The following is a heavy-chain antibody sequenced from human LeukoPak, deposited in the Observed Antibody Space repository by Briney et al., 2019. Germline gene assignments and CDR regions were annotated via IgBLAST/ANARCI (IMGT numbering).Heavy chain of an antibody. V-gene: IGHV3-9*03. CDR1: GFTFDDYA. J-gene: IGHJ4*02. D-gene: IGHD3-10*01. Sequence: GGSLRLSCAASGFTFDDYAMHWVRHAPGKGLEWVSGISWNSGSIGYADSVKGRFTISRDNAKNSLYLQMNSLRAEDMALYYCAKDKNYYGSGSLDYWGQGTLVTVSS. CDR3: AKDKNYYGSGSLDY. CDR2: ISWNSGSI.